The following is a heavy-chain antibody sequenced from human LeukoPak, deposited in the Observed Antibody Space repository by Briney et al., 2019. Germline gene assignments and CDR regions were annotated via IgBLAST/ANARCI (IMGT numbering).Heavy chain of an antibody. Sequence: GGSLRLSCAASGSVFSNTAMNWARQSPGRGLEWVSAISGGGERTFYADSVKGRFTISRDNSKNIVYLQMNSLRADDTAIYYCGKDGGQYSSGPEFDPRGQGALVTVSS. J-gene: IGHJ5*02. V-gene: IGHV3-23*01. CDR3: GKDGGQYSSGPEFDP. CDR2: ISGGGERT. D-gene: IGHD6-19*01. CDR1: GSVFSNTA.